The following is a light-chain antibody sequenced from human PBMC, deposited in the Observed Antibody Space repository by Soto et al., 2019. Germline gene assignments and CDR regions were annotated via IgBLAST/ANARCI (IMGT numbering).Light chain of an antibody. CDR1: QSVTNNY. CDR2: GVS. CDR3: QQYDDWLRLT. J-gene: IGKJ4*01. V-gene: IGKV3-20*01. Sequence: EFVMTQSPGTLSLSPGERATLSCRASQSVTNNYLAWHQQKPGQAPRLLIHGVSSRAAGIPDRFSGSGSGTDFTLTISSLQSEDFGVYFCQQYDDWLRLTFGGGTKVEIK.